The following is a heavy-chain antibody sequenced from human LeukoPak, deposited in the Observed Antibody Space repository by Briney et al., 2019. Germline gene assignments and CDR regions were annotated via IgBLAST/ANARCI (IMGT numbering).Heavy chain of an antibody. V-gene: IGHV1-58*01. CDR1: GFTFISSG. D-gene: IGHD2-15*01. Sequence: SVKVSCKASGFTFISSGVQWVRQARGQRLGWIGWIVVGSGNTNYAQKFQERVAITRDMSTSTAYMELSSLRSEDTAVYYCAAAKDGAFDFWRQATMATVSA. CDR2: IVVGSGNT. CDR3: AAAKDGAFDF. J-gene: IGHJ3*01.